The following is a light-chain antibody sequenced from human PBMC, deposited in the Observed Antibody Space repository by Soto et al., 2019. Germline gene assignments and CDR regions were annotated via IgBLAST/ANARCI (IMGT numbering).Light chain of an antibody. CDR3: QSYDSSLSGYV. J-gene: IGLJ1*01. Sequence: QSVLTQPPSVSVGPGQRVTISCTGSSSNIGAGYDVHWYQQLPGTAPKLLIYGNSNRPSGVPDRFSGSKSGTSASLAITGLQAEDEADYYCQSYDSSLSGYVFGTGTKVTVL. CDR2: GNS. CDR1: SSNIGAGYD. V-gene: IGLV1-40*01.